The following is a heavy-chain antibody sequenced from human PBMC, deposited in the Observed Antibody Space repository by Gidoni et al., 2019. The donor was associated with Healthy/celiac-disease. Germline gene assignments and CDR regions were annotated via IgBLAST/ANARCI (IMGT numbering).Heavy chain of an antibody. CDR1: GFTFSSYA. D-gene: IGHD6-19*01. J-gene: IGHJ4*02. CDR2: ISGSGGST. CDR3: AKEGDQIAVEGHFDY. Sequence: VQLFESGGSFGQPGGSLRLSFAAAGFTFSSYAMSWVRQAPGKGLEWVSAISGSGGSTYYEDAVKGRFNISRDNSKNTLYMQMNSLRAEDKVVYYCAKEGDQIAVEGHFDYWGQGTLVTVSS. V-gene: IGHV3-23*01.